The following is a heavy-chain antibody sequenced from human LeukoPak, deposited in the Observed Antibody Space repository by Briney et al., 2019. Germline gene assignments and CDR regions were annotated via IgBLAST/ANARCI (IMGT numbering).Heavy chain of an antibody. CDR1: GYTFTSYG. D-gene: IGHD1-7*01. V-gene: IGHV1-46*01. Sequence: GASVKVSCKASGYTFTSYGISWVRQAPGQGLEWMGIINPSGGSTRYAQKFQGRVTMTRDMSTSTVYMELSSLRSEDTAVCYCARDNWNFFSGAFDIWGQGTMVTVSS. CDR3: ARDNWNFFSGAFDI. CDR2: INPSGGST. J-gene: IGHJ3*02.